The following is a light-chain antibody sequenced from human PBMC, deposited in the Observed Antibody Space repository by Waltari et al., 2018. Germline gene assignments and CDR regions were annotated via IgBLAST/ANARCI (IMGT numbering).Light chain of an antibody. Sequence: QSVLTPPPSVSRAPGQRVTLSCTGSSSNIGPDYAVHWYQQLPGTAPKLLIYANSNRPSGVPDRFSGSKSGTSASLAITGLQAEDEADYYCQSYDSSLSGSRVFGGGTKLTVL. CDR2: ANS. CDR1: SSNIGPDYA. J-gene: IGLJ3*02. V-gene: IGLV1-40*01. CDR3: QSYDSSLSGSRV.